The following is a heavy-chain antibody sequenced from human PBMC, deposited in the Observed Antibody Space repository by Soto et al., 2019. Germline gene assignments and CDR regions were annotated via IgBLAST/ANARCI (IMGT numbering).Heavy chain of an antibody. CDR1: GGSISSSNW. Sequence: QVQLQESGPGLVKPSGTLSLTCVVSGGSISSSNWWSWVRQPPGKGLEWIGEIYHSGRTNYNPSLKSRVSIXLXKPXNQFSLKLSSVTAADTAVYYCARLRTYDLMTAPDYWGQGTLVTVSS. CDR2: IYHSGRT. V-gene: IGHV4-4*02. D-gene: IGHD2-21*02. CDR3: ARLRTYDLMTAPDY. J-gene: IGHJ4*02.